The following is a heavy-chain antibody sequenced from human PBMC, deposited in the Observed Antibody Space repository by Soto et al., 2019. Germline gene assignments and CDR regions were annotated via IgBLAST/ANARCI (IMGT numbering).Heavy chain of an antibody. D-gene: IGHD4-17*01. J-gene: IGHJ6*02. CDR3: AKXTVXXXXXXXXXYGMDA. CDR1: GGTFRSYA. CDR2: IIPMFGTP. V-gene: IGHV1-69*15. Sequence: QVQLVQSGAEVKKPGSSVKVSCKAAGGTFRSYAISWVRHAPGQGLEWMGRIIPMFGTPNYAQKFQGRVTITADESTRTAYMELSSLRSEDTAVYYCAKXTVXXXXXXXXXYGMDAWGQGTTVTVSS.